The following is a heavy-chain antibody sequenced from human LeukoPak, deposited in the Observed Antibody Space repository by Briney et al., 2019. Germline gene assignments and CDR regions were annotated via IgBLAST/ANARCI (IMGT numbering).Heavy chain of an antibody. CDR2: IYTSGST. CDR1: GGSISSGSYY. J-gene: IGHJ4*02. D-gene: IGHD4-11*01. Sequence: PSETLSLTCTVSGGSISSGSYYWSWIRQPAGKGLEWIGRIYTSGSTNYNPSLKSRVTISVDTSKNQFSLKLSSVTAADTAVYYCARHDYSNYEGFDNWGQGTLVTASS. V-gene: IGHV4-61*02. CDR3: ARHDYSNYEGFDN.